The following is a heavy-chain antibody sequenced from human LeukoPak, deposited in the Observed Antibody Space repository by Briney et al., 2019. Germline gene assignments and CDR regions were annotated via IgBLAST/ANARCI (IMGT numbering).Heavy chain of an antibody. Sequence: SETLSLICTVSGGSISSRSYYWDWLRQPPGKGLEWIGSIYYGGSTYYNPSLKSRVTISVDTSKNQFSLKLSSVTAADTAVYYCARQREGYSSGWLEYFQHWGQGTLVTVSS. CDR2: IYYGGST. D-gene: IGHD6-19*01. V-gene: IGHV4-39*01. CDR3: ARQREGYSSGWLEYFQH. J-gene: IGHJ1*01. CDR1: GGSISSRSYY.